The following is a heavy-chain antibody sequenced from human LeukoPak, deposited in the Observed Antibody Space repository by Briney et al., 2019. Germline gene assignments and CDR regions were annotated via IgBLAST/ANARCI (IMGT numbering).Heavy chain of an antibody. Sequence: GRSLRLSCAASGFTFSSYGMHWVRQAPGKGLEWVAVIWYDGSNKYYADSVNGRFTISRDNSMNTLYLQMNSLRAEDTAVYYCAKDFFPKTTVYYFDSWGQGTLVTVSS. CDR1: GFTFSSYG. CDR3: AKDFFPKTTVYYFDS. J-gene: IGHJ4*02. D-gene: IGHD4-17*01. CDR2: IWYDGSNK. V-gene: IGHV3-33*06.